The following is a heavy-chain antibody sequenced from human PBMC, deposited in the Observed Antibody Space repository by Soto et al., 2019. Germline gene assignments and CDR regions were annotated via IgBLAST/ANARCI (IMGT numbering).Heavy chain of an antibody. D-gene: IGHD3-22*01. CDR3: ARGDDNSGYYYAFDS. CDR1: GFTFRNYY. J-gene: IGHJ4*02. CDR2: ISGSGRTI. V-gene: IGHV3-48*03. Sequence: GGSLRLSYDASGFTFRNYYMNWVRPAPGKGLEWVSYISGSGRTIYYADSVKGRFTVSRDSAKKSLFLQMNSLRAEDTALYYCARGDDNSGYYYAFDSWGQGTPVTVS.